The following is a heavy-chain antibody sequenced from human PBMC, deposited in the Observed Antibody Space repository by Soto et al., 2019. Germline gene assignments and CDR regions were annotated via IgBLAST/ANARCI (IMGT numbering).Heavy chain of an antibody. Sequence: GGSMRLSSTASGFNFGNYAVTWVRQDPGKGLEWVSTISGSGGSTYYADSVKGRFTISRDNSKNTLYLQMNSLRAEDTAVYYCAKDQGSSWYEIDYWGQGTLVTVSS. V-gene: IGHV3-23*01. CDR1: GFNFGNYA. CDR3: AKDQGSSWYEIDY. J-gene: IGHJ4*02. D-gene: IGHD6-13*01. CDR2: ISGSGGST.